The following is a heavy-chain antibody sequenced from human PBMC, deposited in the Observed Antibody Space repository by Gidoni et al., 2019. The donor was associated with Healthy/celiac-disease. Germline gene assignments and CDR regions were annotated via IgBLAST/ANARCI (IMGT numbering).Heavy chain of an antibody. CDR1: GGSFSGDY. CDR2: INHSGST. D-gene: IGHD5-18*01. CDR3: ARGSRLWLLSY. V-gene: IGHV4-34*01. J-gene: IGHJ4*02. Sequence: QVQLQQWGAGLLKPSETLSLTCAVYGGSFSGDYWSWIRQPPGKWLEWIGEINHSGSTNYNPSLKSRVTISVDTSKNQFSLKLSSVTAADTAVYYCARGSRLWLLSYWGQGTLVTVSS.